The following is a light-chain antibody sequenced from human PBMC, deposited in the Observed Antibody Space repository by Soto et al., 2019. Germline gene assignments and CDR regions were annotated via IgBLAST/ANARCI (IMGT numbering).Light chain of an antibody. CDR3: QKYNSAPWT. CDR2: AAS. V-gene: IGKV1-27*01. Sequence: DIQMTQSPSSLSASVGDTVTITCRASQGIIDYLAWFQQRPGQAPKLLIYAASTLHTGVPSRFSGSGAGGSGAGTEFTLTISSLQPEDVGTYYCQKYNSAPWTFGQGTKVEIK. CDR1: QGIIDY. J-gene: IGKJ1*01.